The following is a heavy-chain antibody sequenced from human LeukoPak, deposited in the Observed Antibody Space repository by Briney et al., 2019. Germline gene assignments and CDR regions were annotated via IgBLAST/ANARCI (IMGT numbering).Heavy chain of an antibody. CDR3: VRDMGYYDKV. CDR1: GFTFSGHW. CDR2: INTDGNTR. V-gene: IGHV3-74*01. Sequence: GGSLRLSCVASGFTFSGHWMSWVRQAPGKGLVWVSRINTDGNTRDYADSVKGRFTISRDNAKNTLYLQMNSLRAEDTAVYYCVRDMGYYDKVWGQGTLVTVSS. J-gene: IGHJ4*02. D-gene: IGHD3-22*01.